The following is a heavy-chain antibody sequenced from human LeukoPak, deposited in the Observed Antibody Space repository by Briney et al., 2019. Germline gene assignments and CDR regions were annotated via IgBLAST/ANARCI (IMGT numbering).Heavy chain of an antibody. Sequence: GGSLRLSCAASGFTFNSYTMSWVCQAPGKGLEWVSSINTRSSNIYYADSMKGRFTVSRDNSKNTLYLQMNSLGAEDTAVYYCAKATVTHLIDYWGQGTLVTVSS. D-gene: IGHD4-17*01. V-gene: IGHV3-21*04. J-gene: IGHJ4*02. CDR3: AKATVTHLIDY. CDR2: INTRSSNI. CDR1: GFTFNSYT.